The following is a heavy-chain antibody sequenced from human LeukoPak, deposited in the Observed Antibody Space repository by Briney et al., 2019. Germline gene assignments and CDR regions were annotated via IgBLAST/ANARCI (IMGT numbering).Heavy chain of an antibody. CDR1: GYTFTSYG. Sequence: ASVKVSCKASGYTFTSYGISWVRQATGQGLEWMGWMNPNSGNTGYAQKFQGRVTMTRNTSISTAYMELSSLRSEDTAVYYCARDWFGDYAFDIWGQGTMVTVSS. V-gene: IGHV1-8*02. J-gene: IGHJ3*02. CDR2: MNPNSGNT. CDR3: ARDWFGDYAFDI. D-gene: IGHD3-10*01.